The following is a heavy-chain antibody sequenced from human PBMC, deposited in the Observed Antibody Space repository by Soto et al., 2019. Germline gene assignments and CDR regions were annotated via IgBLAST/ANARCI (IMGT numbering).Heavy chain of an antibody. D-gene: IGHD3-22*01. J-gene: IGHJ4*02. V-gene: IGHV4-31*03. CDR2: IYYSGST. CDR3: ARGGYYDSSGYYQPTPLY. Sequence: NPSETLSLTCTVSGGSISSGGYYWSWIRQHPGKGLEWIGYIYYSGSTYYNPSLKSRVTISVDTSKNQFSLKLSSVTAADTAVYYCARGGYYDSSGYYQPTPLYWGQGTLVTVSS. CDR1: GGSISSGGYY.